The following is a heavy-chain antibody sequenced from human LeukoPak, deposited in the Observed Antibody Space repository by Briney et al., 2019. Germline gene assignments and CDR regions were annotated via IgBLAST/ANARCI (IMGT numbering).Heavy chain of an antibody. V-gene: IGHV4-34*01. CDR3: ARGAADYYDSSGYYLDY. J-gene: IGHJ4*02. D-gene: IGHD3-22*01. CDR1: GGSFSGYY. Sequence: SETLSLTCAVYGGSFSGYYWSWIRHPPAKGLEWIGEINHSGSTNYNPSLKSRVTISVDTAKNQFSLKLRPVTAAATAVYYCARGAADYYDSSGYYLDYWGQGTLVTVSS. CDR2: INHSGST.